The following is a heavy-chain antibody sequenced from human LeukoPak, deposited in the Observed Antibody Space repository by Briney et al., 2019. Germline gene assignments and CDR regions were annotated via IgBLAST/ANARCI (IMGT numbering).Heavy chain of an antibody. D-gene: IGHD4-17*01. CDR1: GYSFTNNW. CDR3: ATLGLSEPGYGDFYIFYFDY. Sequence: GESLKISCKGSGYSFTNNWIGWVRQMPGKGLEWMGIIYPGDSDTRYSPSFQGQVTISADKAISTAYLQWSSLKASDTAVYYCATLGLSEPGYGDFYIFYFDYWGQGTLVTVSS. V-gene: IGHV5-51*01. J-gene: IGHJ4*02. CDR2: IYPGDSDT.